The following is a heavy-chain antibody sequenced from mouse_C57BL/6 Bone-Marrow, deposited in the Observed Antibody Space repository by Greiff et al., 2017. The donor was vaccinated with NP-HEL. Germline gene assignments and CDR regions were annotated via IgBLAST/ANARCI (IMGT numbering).Heavy chain of an antibody. D-gene: IGHD1-1*01. J-gene: IGHJ2*01. CDR3: AREGYVSHVDY. CDR1: GYTFTSYW. Sequence: QVQLQQPGAELVMPGASVKLSCKASGYTFTSYWMHWVKQRPGQGLEWIGEIDPSDSYTNYNQKFKGKSTLTVDKSSSTAYMQLSSLTSEDSAVYYCAREGYVSHVDYWGQGTTLTVSS. V-gene: IGHV1-69*01. CDR2: IDPSDSYT.